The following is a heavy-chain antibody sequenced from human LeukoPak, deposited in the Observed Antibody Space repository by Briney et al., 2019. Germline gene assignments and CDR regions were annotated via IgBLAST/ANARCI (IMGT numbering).Heavy chain of an antibody. D-gene: IGHD1-26*01. CDR2: INHSGST. J-gene: IGHJ6*02. V-gene: IGHV4-39*07. CDR1: GGSISSGDYY. Sequence: SETLSLTCTVSGGSISSGDYYWSWIRQPPGKGLEWIGEINHSGSTNYNPSLKSRVTISVDTSKNQFSLKLSSVTAADTAVYYCARLVGATSPDYYYYYGMDVWGQGTTVTVSS. CDR3: ARLVGATSPDYYYYYGMDV.